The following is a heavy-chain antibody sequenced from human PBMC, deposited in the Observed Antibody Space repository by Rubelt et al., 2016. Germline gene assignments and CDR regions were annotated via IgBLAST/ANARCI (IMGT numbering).Heavy chain of an antibody. CDR3: ARSPRYDFEDNWFDP. CDR2: ISAYNGNT. V-gene: IGHV1-18*01. Sequence: QVQLVQSGAEVKKPGASVKVSCKASGYTFTSYGISWVRQAPGQGLEWMGWISAYNGNTNYAPKLQGRVTMTPDTSTSTAYMELRSLRSDDTAVYYCARSPRYDFEDNWFDPWGQGTLVTVSS. D-gene: IGHD3-3*01. CDR1: GYTFTSYG. J-gene: IGHJ5*02.